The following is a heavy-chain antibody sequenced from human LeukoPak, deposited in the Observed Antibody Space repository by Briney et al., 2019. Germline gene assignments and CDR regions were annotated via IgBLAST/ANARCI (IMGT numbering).Heavy chain of an antibody. J-gene: IGHJ4*02. CDR2: ISSSSSYI. CDR3: ARVGITMVRGVIHYYFDY. D-gene: IGHD3-10*01. CDR1: GFTFSSYS. V-gene: IGHV3-21*01. Sequence: GSLRLSCAASGFTFSSYSMNWVRRSPGKGLEWVSSISSSSSYIYYVDSVKGRLTLSRDNAQNSLYLQMNSLRAEDTAVYYCARVGITMVRGVIHYYFDYWGQGTLVTVSS.